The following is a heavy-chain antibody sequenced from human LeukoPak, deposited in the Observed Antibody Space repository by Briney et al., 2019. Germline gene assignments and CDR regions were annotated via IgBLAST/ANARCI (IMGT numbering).Heavy chain of an antibody. CDR1: GYTFTSYY. V-gene: IGHV1-46*01. Sequence: ASVKVSCKASGYTFTSYYMHWVRQAPGQGLEWMGIINPSGGSTSYAQKFQGRVTITADKSTSTAYMELSSLRSEDTAVYYCARRGATIGGYYGMDVWGQGTTVTVSS. CDR3: ARRGATIGGYYGMDV. CDR2: INPSGGST. D-gene: IGHD5-12*01. J-gene: IGHJ6*02.